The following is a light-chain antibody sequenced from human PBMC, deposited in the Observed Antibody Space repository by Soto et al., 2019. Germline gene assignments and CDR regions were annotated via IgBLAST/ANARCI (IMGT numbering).Light chain of an antibody. V-gene: IGKV3-11*01. CDR2: DAS. J-gene: IGKJ3*01. CDR3: QQRNNWPSTT. CDR1: QSVSSY. Sequence: ETVLTQSPATLSLSPGERATLSCKASQSVSSYLAWYQQKPGQAPRLLIYDASNRATGIPARFSGSGSGTDFTLTISSLEPEDFALYYCQQRNNWPSTTFGPGTKVDI.